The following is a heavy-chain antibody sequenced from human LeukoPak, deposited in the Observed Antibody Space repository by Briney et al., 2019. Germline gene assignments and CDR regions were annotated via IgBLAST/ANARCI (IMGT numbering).Heavy chain of an antibody. Sequence: GGSLRLSCAASGFTFSSYSMNWVRQAPGKGLEWVSSISSSSSYIYYADSVKGRFTISRDNAKNSLYLQMNSLRAEDTAVYYCARDRPPLDPASIGGMDVWGQGTTVTVSS. D-gene: IGHD2-2*02. CDR1: GFTFSSYS. V-gene: IGHV3-21*01. CDR2: ISSSSSYI. J-gene: IGHJ6*02. CDR3: ARDRPPLDPASIGGMDV.